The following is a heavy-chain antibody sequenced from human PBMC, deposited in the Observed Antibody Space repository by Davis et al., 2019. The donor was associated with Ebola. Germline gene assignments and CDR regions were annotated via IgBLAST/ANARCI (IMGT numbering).Heavy chain of an antibody. CDR3: AHRSGYSYGYDY. CDR1: GGSISSHYW. V-gene: IGHV2-5*08. D-gene: IGHD5-18*01. J-gene: IGHJ4*02. CDR2: IYWDDDK. Sequence: TLSLTCTVSGGSISSHYWSWIRQPPGKALEWLALIYWDDDKRYSPSLKSRLTITKDTSKNQVVLTMTNMDPVDTATYYCAHRSGYSYGYDYWGQGTLVTVSS.